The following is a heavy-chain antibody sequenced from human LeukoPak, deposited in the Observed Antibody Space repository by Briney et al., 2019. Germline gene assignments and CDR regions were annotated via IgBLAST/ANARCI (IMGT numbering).Heavy chain of an antibody. V-gene: IGHV1-24*01. J-gene: IGHJ4*02. CDR3: ATAPYYDILTGYYYRMGGFDY. CDR1: RYTLTELS. D-gene: IGHD3-9*01. CDR2: FDPEDGET. Sequence: ASVKVSCKVSRYTLTELSMHWVRQAPGKGLEWMGGFDPEDGETIYAQKFQGRVTMTEDTSTDTAYMELSSLRSEDTAVYYCATAPYYDILTGYYYRMGGFDYWGQGTLVTVSS.